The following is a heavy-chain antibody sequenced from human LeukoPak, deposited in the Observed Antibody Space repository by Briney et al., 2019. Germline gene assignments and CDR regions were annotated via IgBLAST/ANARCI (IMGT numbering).Heavy chain of an antibody. CDR3: ARRNSWYDS. J-gene: IGHJ5*01. D-gene: IGHD4-11*01. CDR1: GYSFTSYD. Sequence: GASVKVSCKASGYSFTSYDINCVRQATGQGLEWMGWMNANTGATGYAQKFQGRVTMTRDTSISTAYMELSSLRSEDTAIYYCARRNSWYDSWGQGTLVTVLS. CDR2: MNANTGAT. V-gene: IGHV1-8*01.